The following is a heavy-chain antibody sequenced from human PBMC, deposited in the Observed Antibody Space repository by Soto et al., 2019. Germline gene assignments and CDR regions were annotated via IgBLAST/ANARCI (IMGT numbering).Heavy chain of an antibody. CDR1: GYDFTAYD. CDR2: MNPINGAT. CDR3: GRGPSPRAPAGGTPYYFAMDV. D-gene: IGHD2-15*01. Sequence: QVQLVQSGAEVKQSGASVKVSCKASGYDFTAYDINWVRQASGQGLEWMGWMNPINGATGSARRFQGRVSMPRNTATGKAYLELTSLRSDDTAVYYCGRGPSPRAPAGGTPYYFAMDVWGQGTTVTVSS. V-gene: IGHV1-8*02. J-gene: IGHJ6*02.